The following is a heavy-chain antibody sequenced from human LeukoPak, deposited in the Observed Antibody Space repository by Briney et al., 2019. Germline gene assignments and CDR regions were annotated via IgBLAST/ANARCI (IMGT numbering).Heavy chain of an antibody. Sequence: GESLKLSCKGSGXSFTDYWIAWVRQMPGKGVEWMGTTYPGDSETRDSPSFQGQVTISADKSINTTYLQWSSLKSSDTAIYYCARRGDGYNIWGQGTLVTVSS. V-gene: IGHV5-51*01. CDR1: GXSFTDYW. J-gene: IGHJ4*02. CDR2: TYPGDSET. D-gene: IGHD5-24*01. CDR3: ARRGDGYNI.